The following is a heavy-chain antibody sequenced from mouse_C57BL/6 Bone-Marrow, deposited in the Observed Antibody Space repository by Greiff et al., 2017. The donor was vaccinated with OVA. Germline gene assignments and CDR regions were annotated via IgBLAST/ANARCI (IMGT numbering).Heavy chain of an antibody. Sequence: VQLVESGPELVKPGASVKISCKASGYAFSSSWMNWVKQRPGKGLEWIGRIYPGDGDTNYNGKFKGKATLTADKSSSTAYMQLSSLTSEDSAVYLCARSYYYGSSYGGFDYWGQGTTLTVSS. CDR3: ARSYYYGSSYGGFDY. CDR2: IYPGDGDT. D-gene: IGHD1-1*01. CDR1: GYAFSSSW. J-gene: IGHJ2*01. V-gene: IGHV1-82*01.